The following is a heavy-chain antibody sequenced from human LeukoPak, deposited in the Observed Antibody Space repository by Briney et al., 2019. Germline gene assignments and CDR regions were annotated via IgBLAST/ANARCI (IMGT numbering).Heavy chain of an antibody. CDR1: GYTFTSYD. J-gene: IGHJ6*03. V-gene: IGHV1-8*01. CDR2: MNPNSGNT. Sequence: ASVKVSCKASGYTFTSYDINWVRQATGQGLEWMGWMNPNSGNTGYAQKFQGRVTMTRNTSISTAYMELSSLRSENTAVYYCARGSLRYFDWLTLNYYYYMDVWGKGTTVTVPS. CDR3: ARGSLRYFDWLTLNYYYYMDV. D-gene: IGHD3-9*01.